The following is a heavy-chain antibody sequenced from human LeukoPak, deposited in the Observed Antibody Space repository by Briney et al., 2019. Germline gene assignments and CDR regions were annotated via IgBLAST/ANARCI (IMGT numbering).Heavy chain of an antibody. D-gene: IGHD7-27*01. J-gene: IGHJ4*02. V-gene: IGHV3-23*01. CDR3: AIDPNWGTHS. CDR1: GFTFSTYT. Sequence: GGSLRLSCAASGFTFSTYTMYWVRHPPGKRLEWVSIIGNNGGGIHYADSVKGRFTISRDNFKNALYLQMDSLRVEDTAVYYCAIDPNWGTHSWGQGVLVTVSS. CDR2: IGNNGGGI.